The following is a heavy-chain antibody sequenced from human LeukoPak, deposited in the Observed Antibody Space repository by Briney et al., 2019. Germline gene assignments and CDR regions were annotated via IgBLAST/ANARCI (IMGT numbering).Heavy chain of an antibody. V-gene: IGHV3-23*01. CDR2: ISGGGGGT. D-gene: IGHD5-24*01. CDR1: GFTFSTYA. CDR3: AKVPRDGYNLYFDY. J-gene: IGHJ4*02. Sequence: GGSLRLSCAASGFTFSTYAMSWVRQAPGKGLQWVSAISGGGGGTYYADSVKGRFTISRDKSKNTLYLQMNSLRAEDTAVYYCAKVPRDGYNLYFDYWGQGTLVTVSS.